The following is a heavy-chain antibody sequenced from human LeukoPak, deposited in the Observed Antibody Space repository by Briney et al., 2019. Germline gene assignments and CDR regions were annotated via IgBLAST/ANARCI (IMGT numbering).Heavy chain of an antibody. V-gene: IGHV1-8*01. CDR3: ARGRTYCSGGSCYSNWFDP. CDR2: MNPNSGNT. J-gene: IGHJ5*02. Sequence: ASVKVSCKASGYTFTSYDINWVRQAPGQGLEWMGWMNPNSGNTGYAQKFQGRVTMTRNTSISTAYMELSSLRSEDTAVYYCARGRTYCSGGSCYSNWFDPWGQGTLVTVSS. D-gene: IGHD2-15*01. CDR1: GYTFTSYD.